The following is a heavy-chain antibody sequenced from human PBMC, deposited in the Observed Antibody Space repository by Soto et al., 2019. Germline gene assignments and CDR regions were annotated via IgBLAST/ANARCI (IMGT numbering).Heavy chain of an antibody. V-gene: IGHV1-8*01. CDR3: AGGGGGRWYSGDY. CDR1: GYTFTNYH. Sequence: QVQLVQSGAEVKKPGASVKVSCKASGYTFTNYHIHWVRQATGQGLEWMGWMNPNSGDTGYAQKFQGRVTMTRDTSITAAYRERRGRRSEDTAVYYGAGGGGGRWYSGDYWGQGTLVTVSS. CDR2: MNPNSGDT. J-gene: IGHJ4*02. D-gene: IGHD6-13*01.